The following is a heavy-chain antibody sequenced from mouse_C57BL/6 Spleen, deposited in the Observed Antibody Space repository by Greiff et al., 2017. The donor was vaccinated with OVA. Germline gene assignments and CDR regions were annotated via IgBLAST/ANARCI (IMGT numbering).Heavy chain of an antibody. V-gene: IGHV1-55*01. CDR2: IYPGSGST. D-gene: IGHD1-1*01. CDR3: ARERVYYYGSSHFDY. J-gene: IGHJ2*01. CDR1: GYTFTSYW. Sequence: QVQLQQPGAELVKPGASVKMSCKASGYTFTSYWLTWVKQRPGQGLEWIGDIYPGSGSTNYNEKFKSKATLTVDTSSSTAYMQLSSLTSEDSAVYYCARERVYYYGSSHFDYWGQGTTLTVSS.